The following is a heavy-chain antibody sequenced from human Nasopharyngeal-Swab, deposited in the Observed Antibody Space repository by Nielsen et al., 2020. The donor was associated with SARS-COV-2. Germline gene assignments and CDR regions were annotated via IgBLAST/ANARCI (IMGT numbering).Heavy chain of an antibody. J-gene: IGHJ4*02. CDR2: INHSGGT. CDR1: GGSFSGYY. Sequence: SETLSLTCAVYGGSFSGYYWSWIRQPPGKGLEWIGEINHSGGTNYNPSLKSRVTISVDTSKNQFSLKLSSVTAADTAVYYCARFPTQQLGYDYWGQGTLVTVSS. D-gene: IGHD6-13*01. CDR3: ARFPTQQLGYDY. V-gene: IGHV4-34*01.